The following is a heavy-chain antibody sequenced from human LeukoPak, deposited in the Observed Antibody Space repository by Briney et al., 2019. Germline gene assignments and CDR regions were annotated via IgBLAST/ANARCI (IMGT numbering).Heavy chain of an antibody. CDR2: ISGSGGST. CDR1: GFTFSSHA. J-gene: IGHJ4*02. D-gene: IGHD6-19*01. CDR3: AKIPSYSSGWYYFDY. Sequence: GGSLRLSCAASGFTFSSHAMSWVRQAPGKGLEWVSAISGSGGSTYYADSVKGRFTISRDNSKNTLYLQMNSLRAEDTAVYYCAKIPSYSSGWYYFDYWGQGTLVTVSS. V-gene: IGHV3-23*01.